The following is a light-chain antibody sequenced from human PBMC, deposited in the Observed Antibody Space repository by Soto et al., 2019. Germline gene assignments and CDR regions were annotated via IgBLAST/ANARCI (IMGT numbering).Light chain of an antibody. J-gene: IGKJ4*01. V-gene: IGKV3-15*01. CDR3: QEYNNWPLS. CDR1: QSVSTN. Sequence: EVVVTQSPATLSVSPGERVTLSCRASQSVSTNLAWYQQKPGQAPRHLISGASTRATDIPARFSGSGSGTEFTLTISSLQSEDLAVYYCQEYNNWPLSFGGGTKVEFK. CDR2: GAS.